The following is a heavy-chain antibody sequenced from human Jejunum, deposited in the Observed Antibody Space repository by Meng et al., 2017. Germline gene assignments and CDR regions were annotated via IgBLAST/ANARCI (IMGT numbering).Heavy chain of an antibody. J-gene: IGHJ4*02. V-gene: IGHV4-59*12. D-gene: IGHD1-14*01. CDR3: ARAIRERYFDS. Sequence: VQRVGSGPGLVKPSGTLSLTCTVSGLSTAPFYWTWIRQAPGKGLEWIGEVWPSGATYYNPSLSSRITISIDTSNNQFSLEVAFLTAADTAVYYCARAIRERYFDSWGQGTLVTVSS. CDR2: VWPSGAT. CDR1: GLSTAPFY.